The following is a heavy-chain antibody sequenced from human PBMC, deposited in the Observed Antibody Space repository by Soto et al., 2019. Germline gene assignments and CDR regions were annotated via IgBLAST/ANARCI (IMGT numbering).Heavy chain of an antibody. CDR2: INHSGST. V-gene: IGHV4-34*01. CDR3: ARPGRGYYYGRDG. D-gene: IGHD1-1*01. Sequence: PWATMSLTWAVSGWSFSGSYGSWIRTPPGKGLEWIGEINHSGSTNYNPSLKSRVTISVDTSKNQFSLKLSSVTAADTAVYYCARPGRGYYYGRDGWGQGTTVTGS. J-gene: IGHJ6*02. CDR1: GWSFSGSY.